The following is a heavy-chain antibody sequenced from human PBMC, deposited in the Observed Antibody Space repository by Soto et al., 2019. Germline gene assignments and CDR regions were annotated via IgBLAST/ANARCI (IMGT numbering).Heavy chain of an antibody. CDR2: ISYDGSNK. D-gene: IGHD1-26*01. CDR3: ARDPGELHYYGMGV. Sequence: LRLSCAASGFTFSSYAMHWVRQAPGKGLEWVAVISYDGSNKYYADSVKGRFTISRDNSKNTLYLQMNSLRAEDTAVYYCARDPGELHYYGMGVWGQGTTVTVSS. V-gene: IGHV3-30-3*01. CDR1: GFTFSSYA. J-gene: IGHJ6*02.